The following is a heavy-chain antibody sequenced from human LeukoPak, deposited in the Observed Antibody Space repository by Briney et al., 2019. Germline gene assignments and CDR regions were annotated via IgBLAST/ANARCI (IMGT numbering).Heavy chain of an antibody. CDR3: ARGLTINFYYMDV. CDR2: INPNSGGT. V-gene: IGHV1-2*02. CDR1: EYTFTDYY. J-gene: IGHJ6*03. D-gene: IGHD5-24*01. Sequence: ASVKVSCKASEYTFTDYYIHWVRQAPGQGLEWMGWINPNSGGTNYAQKLQGRVTMTRDTSISTAYMELSTLRSDDTAMYYCARGLTINFYYMDVWGKGTTVPVSS.